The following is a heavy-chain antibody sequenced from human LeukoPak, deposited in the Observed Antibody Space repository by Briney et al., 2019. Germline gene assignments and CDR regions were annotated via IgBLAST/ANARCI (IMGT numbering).Heavy chain of an antibody. CDR2: IIPIFVTA. D-gene: IGHD1-26*01. CDR1: GGTFSSYA. CDR3: ARDGYSGSYDY. Sequence: ASVKVSCKASGGTFSSYAISWVRQAPGQGLEWIGGIIPIFVTANYAQKFQGRVTITTDESTSIAYMELSSLRSEDTAVYYCARDGYSGSYDYWGQGTLVTVSS. V-gene: IGHV1-69*05. J-gene: IGHJ4*02.